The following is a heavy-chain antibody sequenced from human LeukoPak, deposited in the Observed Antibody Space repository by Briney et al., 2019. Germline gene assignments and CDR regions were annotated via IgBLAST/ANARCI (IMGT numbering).Heavy chain of an antibody. CDR2: ISGSGGSS. Sequence: GGSLRLSCAATGLTFTTSAMTWVRQAPGKGLEWVSSISGSGGSSYHADSVKGRFTISRDNSKNTVYLHMNSLRADDTAIYYCASGRGYYEYWGQGTLVTVSS. CDR3: ASGRGYYEY. D-gene: IGHD2-15*01. V-gene: IGHV3-23*01. J-gene: IGHJ4*02. CDR1: GLTFTTSA.